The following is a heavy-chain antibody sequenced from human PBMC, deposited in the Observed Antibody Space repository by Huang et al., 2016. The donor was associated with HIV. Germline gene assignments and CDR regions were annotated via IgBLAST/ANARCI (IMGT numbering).Heavy chain of an antibody. D-gene: IGHD2-21*01. CDR3: AAGYDTYYDI. J-gene: IGHJ3*02. CDR1: GYTLTELS. V-gene: IGHV1-24*01. CDR2: LGPEHGET. Sequence: QVQLVQSGAEVKKPGASVKVSCKVSGYTLTELSIPWVRQAPGKGLEWMGGLGPEHGETIYAQNFQGRGTMTEETSTDTAYMELHSLRPEDTAVYYCAAGYDTYYDIWGQGTMVIASS.